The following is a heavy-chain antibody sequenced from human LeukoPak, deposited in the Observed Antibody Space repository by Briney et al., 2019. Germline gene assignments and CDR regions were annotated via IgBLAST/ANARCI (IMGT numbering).Heavy chain of an antibody. V-gene: IGHV3-23*01. CDR3: ARGKTSQNIVTRKTYNWFDP. Sequence: PGGSLRLSCAASGFTFSSYGMSWVRQAPGEALEWVSGISSGGGSTHYADSVKGRFTISRDNAKNSLYLQMKSLRAEDTAVYYCARGKTSQNIVTRKTYNWFDPWGQGTLVTVSS. CDR1: GFTFSSYG. J-gene: IGHJ5*02. D-gene: IGHD2/OR15-2a*01. CDR2: ISSGGGST.